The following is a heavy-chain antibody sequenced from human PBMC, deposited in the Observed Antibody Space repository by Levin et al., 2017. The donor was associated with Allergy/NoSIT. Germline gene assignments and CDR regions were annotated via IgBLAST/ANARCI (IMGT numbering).Heavy chain of an antibody. CDR1: GGSINNYY. Sequence: SQTLSLTCTVSGGSINNYYWSWIRQPAGKRLEWIGHIYSRGITSYNPSLKSRVTMSVDTSKNQFSLKLTSVTAADTAVYYCARDQSGYDSFYFDYWGQGTLVTVSS. CDR2: IYSRGIT. V-gene: IGHV4-4*07. D-gene: IGHD5-12*01. J-gene: IGHJ4*02. CDR3: ARDQSGYDSFYFDY.